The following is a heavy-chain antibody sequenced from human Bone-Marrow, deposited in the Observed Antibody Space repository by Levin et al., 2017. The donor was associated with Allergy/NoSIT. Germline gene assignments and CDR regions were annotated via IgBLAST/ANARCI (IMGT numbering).Heavy chain of an antibody. CDR3: ARVRQAGYYESTGSYRVTLWSFDL. V-gene: IGHV3-20*04. J-gene: IGHJ2*01. CDR2: INWNGDSI. D-gene: IGHD3-22*01. CDR1: GFIFDQHG. Sequence: GGSLRLSCAASGFIFDQHGMSWVRQAPGKGLEWVSGINWNGDSIDYADSVKGRFTISRDNGRNSLYLQMNGLRAADTALYYCARVRQAGYYESTGSYRVTLWSFDLWGRGTLVTVSS.